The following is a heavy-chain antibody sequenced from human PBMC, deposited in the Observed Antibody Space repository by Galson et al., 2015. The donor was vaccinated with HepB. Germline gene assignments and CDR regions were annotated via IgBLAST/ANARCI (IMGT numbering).Heavy chain of an antibody. J-gene: IGHJ4*02. D-gene: IGHD6-13*01. Sequence: SLRLSCAASGFTFSSYGMHWVRQAPGRGLEWVAFIRYDGSNKYYADSVKGRFTISRDNSKNTLYLQMNSLRAEDTAVYYCAKGRSSSWYSFDYWGQGTLVTVSP. CDR3: AKGRSSSWYSFDY. V-gene: IGHV3-30*02. CDR2: IRYDGSNK. CDR1: GFTFSSYG.